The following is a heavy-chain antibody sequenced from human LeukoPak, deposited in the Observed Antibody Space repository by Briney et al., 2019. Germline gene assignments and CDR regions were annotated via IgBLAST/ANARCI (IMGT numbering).Heavy chain of an antibody. J-gene: IGHJ3*01. D-gene: IGHD5-12*01. Sequence: GESLKISCQGSGYTFTNYWIAWVRQMPGKGLEWMGIIFPGDSDTRYSPSFQGQVTMSADKSISTAYLQWSSLKASDTAMYYCARRVSSSGFDAFDVWGQGTMATVSS. CDR3: ARRVSSSGFDAFDV. CDR1: GYTFTNYW. V-gene: IGHV5-51*01. CDR2: IFPGDSDT.